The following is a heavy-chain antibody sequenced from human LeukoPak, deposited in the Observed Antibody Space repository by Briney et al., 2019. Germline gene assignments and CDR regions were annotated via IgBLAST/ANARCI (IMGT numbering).Heavy chain of an antibody. V-gene: IGHV4-38-2*02. Sequence: PSETLSLTCTVSGYSISSGYYWGWIRQPPGKGLEWIGSIYHSGSTHYNPSLKSRVTISVDTSKNQISLKLSSVTAADTAVYYCARDGCSSTSCLYGMDVWGQGTTVTVSS. CDR2: IYHSGST. D-gene: IGHD2-2*01. CDR1: GYSISSGYY. CDR3: ARDGCSSTSCLYGMDV. J-gene: IGHJ6*02.